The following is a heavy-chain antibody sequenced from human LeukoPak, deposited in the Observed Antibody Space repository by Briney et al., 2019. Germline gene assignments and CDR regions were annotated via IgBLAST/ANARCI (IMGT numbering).Heavy chain of an antibody. CDR3: ARDLPTNRAAGYYFDY. CDR1: GYTFTGYY. CDR2: MNPNSGDT. Sequence: GASVKVSCKASGYTFTGYYMHWVRQAPGQGLEWMGWMNPNSGDTKYAQKFQGRVTMTRDTSISTAYMELSRLRSDDTASYYCARDLPTNRAAGYYFDYWGQGTLVTVSS. D-gene: IGHD6-13*01. V-gene: IGHV1-2*02. J-gene: IGHJ4*02.